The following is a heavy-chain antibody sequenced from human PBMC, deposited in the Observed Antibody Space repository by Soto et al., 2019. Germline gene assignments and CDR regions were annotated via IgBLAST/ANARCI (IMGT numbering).Heavy chain of an antibody. V-gene: IGHV4-34*01. CDR2: INHSGST. CDR1: GGSFSGYY. CDR3: ARCSSSSSDY. J-gene: IGHJ4*02. Sequence: QVQLQQCGAGLLKPSETLSLTCAVYGGSFSGYYWSWIRQPPGKGLEWIGEINHSGSTNYNPSLKSRVTISVDTSKNQFSLKLSSVTAADTAVYYCARCSSSSSDYWGQGTLVTVSS. D-gene: IGHD6-13*01.